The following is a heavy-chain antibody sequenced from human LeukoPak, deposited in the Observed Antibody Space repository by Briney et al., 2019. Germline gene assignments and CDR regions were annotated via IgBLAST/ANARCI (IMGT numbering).Heavy chain of an antibody. J-gene: IGHJ4*02. CDR3: ARASSSWYYFDY. CDR2: IKQDRREK. D-gene: IGHD6-13*01. V-gene: IGHV3-7*01. CDR1: GFTFSGYW. Sequence: GGSLRLSCAASGFTFSGYWMTWVRQAPGKGLEWVANIKQDRREKFYVDSVEGRFTISRDNAKNTLYLQMNSLRAEDTAVYYCARASSSWYYFDYWGQGTLVTVSS.